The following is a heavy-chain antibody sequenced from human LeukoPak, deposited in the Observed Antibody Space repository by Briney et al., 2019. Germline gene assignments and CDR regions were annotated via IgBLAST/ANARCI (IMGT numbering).Heavy chain of an antibody. V-gene: IGHV1-69*04. J-gene: IGHJ4*02. CDR3: ARGNIAAAGPIDY. CDR2: IIPILGIA. CDR1: GGTFSSYA. D-gene: IGHD6-13*01. Sequence: SVKVSCKASGGTFSSYAISWVRQAPGQGLEWMGRIIPILGIANYAQKFQGRVTITADKFTSTAYMELSSLRSEDTAVYYCARGNIAAAGPIDYWGQGILVTVSS.